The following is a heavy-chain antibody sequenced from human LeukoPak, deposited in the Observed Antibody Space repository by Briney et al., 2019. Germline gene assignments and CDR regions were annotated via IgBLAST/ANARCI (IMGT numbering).Heavy chain of an antibody. Sequence: SETLSLTCTVSGGSISSGRYYWSWIRQPPGKGLEWIGYIYHSGSTYYNPPLKSRVTISVDRSKNQFSLKLSSVTAADTAVYYCARSRLHGPFDPWGQGTLVTVSS. CDR3: ARSRLHGPFDP. D-gene: IGHD5-18*01. J-gene: IGHJ5*02. CDR2: IYHSGST. CDR1: GGSISSGRYY. V-gene: IGHV4-30-2*01.